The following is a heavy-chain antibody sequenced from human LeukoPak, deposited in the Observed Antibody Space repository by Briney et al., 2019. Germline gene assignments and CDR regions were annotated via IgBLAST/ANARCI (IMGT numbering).Heavy chain of an antibody. CDR3: AIPRAMANLDAFDI. J-gene: IGHJ3*02. V-gene: IGHV4-34*01. CDR2: INHSGST. CDR1: GGSFSAYY. D-gene: IGHD5-18*01. Sequence: SSETLSLTCAVYGGSFSAYYWAWIRQPPGKGLEWIGEINHSGSTNYNPSLKSRVTISVDTSKNQFSLKLSSVTAADTAVYYCAIPRAMANLDAFDIWGQGTMVTVSS.